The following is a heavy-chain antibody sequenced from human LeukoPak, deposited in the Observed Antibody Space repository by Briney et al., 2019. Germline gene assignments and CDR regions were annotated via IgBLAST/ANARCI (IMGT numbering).Heavy chain of an antibody. Sequence: PGGSLRLSCAASGFTFSSYWMHWVRQLPGKGLVWVSRISSDESSTTYAAFVKGRFTIPRENAKHTLYLQMNSLRAEDTAVYYCARDTDGSGNFYEYWGQGTLVMVSS. CDR2: ISSDESST. D-gene: IGHD3-10*01. V-gene: IGHV3-74*01. CDR1: GFTFSSYW. J-gene: IGHJ4*02. CDR3: ARDTDGSGNFYEY.